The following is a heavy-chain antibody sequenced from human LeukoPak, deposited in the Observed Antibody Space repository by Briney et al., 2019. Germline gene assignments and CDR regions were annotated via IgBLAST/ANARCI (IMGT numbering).Heavy chain of an antibody. V-gene: IGHV1-2*02. CDR1: GFTFTGYY. D-gene: IGHD2-21*02. CDR2: MNPNSGDT. Sequence: ASVLVSCKASGFTFTGYYTHWLRQAPGQGLEEMGWMNPNSGDTLYAPKFQGRVTMTRDTSLSTAYMQLRRLTSDDSAIYYCARWDSDSAYYCSLDVWGQGTAVTVSS. J-gene: IGHJ6*02. CDR3: ARWDSDSAYYCSLDV.